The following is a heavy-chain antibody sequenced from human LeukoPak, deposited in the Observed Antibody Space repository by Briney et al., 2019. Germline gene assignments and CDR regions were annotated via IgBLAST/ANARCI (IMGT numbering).Heavy chain of an antibody. J-gene: IGHJ4*02. CDR1: GFTFSNHA. CDR3: AKNVVVKRYIDF. V-gene: IGHV3-23*01. CDR2: ISGGGRTT. Sequence: GGSLRLSCAASGFTFSNHAMSWVRQAPGKGLQWVAVISGGGRTTEYEDFVKGRFTISRDNSENTLSLQMNSLTVEDTAIYFCAKNVVVKRYIDFWGQGTLVTVSS. D-gene: IGHD2-15*01.